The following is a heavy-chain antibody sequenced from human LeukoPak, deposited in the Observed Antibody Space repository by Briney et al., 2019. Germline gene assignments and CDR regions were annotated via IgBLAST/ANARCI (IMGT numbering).Heavy chain of an antibody. Sequence: SETLSLTCAVYGGSFSGYYWSWIRQPPGKGLEWIGEINHSGSTNYNPSLKSRVTISVDTSKNQFSLKLSSVTAADTAVYYCPRYSYDYVWGSYAYWGQGTLVTVSS. CDR2: INHSGST. CDR1: GGSFSGYY. V-gene: IGHV4-34*01. J-gene: IGHJ4*02. CDR3: PRYSYDYVWGSYAY. D-gene: IGHD3-16*01.